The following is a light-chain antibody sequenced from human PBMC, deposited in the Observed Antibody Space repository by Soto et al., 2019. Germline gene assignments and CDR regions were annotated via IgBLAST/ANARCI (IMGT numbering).Light chain of an antibody. V-gene: IGKV1-39*01. CDR2: AAS. J-gene: IGKJ1*01. CDR3: QQSYSNTWT. CDR1: QNIDHH. Sequence: DIQMPQSPSSLSASVGDRATITCRASQNIDHHLNWYQHKPGKAPRLLMDAASRMQSGVPSRFTGSGTGTEFTLTINSLQPEDFATYYCQQSYSNTWTFGQGTRV.